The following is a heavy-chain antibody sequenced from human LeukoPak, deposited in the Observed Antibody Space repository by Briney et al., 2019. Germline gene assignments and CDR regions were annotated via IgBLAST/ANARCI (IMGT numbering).Heavy chain of an antibody. CDR3: AKDYYDISGSRYDF. Sequence: SLRLSCAASGFAXSSYAMSWXRQAPGKGLEWVXXISGSGGDTWYADSVRGRFTISRDNSKNTLYMQVNSLRAEDTAVYYCAKDYYDISGSRYDFWGQGTLVTVST. D-gene: IGHD3-22*01. J-gene: IGHJ4*02. CDR1: GFAXSSYA. V-gene: IGHV3-23*01. CDR2: ISGSGGDT.